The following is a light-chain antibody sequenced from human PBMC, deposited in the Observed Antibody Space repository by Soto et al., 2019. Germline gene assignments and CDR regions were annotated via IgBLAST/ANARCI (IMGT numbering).Light chain of an antibody. CDR2: CXS. CDR1: HSVTTN. CDR3: QQLNSDTQT. V-gene: IGKV3-15*01. Sequence: ERVMTQSPATLALSQGERATLSXRASHSVTTNLAWYQQKPGXAPRXXXDCXSTRATGSPARLSGSGSGTEFTLTISSLHPDDFANYFCQQLNSDTQTFGQGTRLEI. J-gene: IGKJ5*01.